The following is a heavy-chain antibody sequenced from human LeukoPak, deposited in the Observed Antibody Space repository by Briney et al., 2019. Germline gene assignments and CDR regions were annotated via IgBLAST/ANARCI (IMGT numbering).Heavy chain of an antibody. Sequence: SVKVSCKASGFTFTSSAMQWVRQARGQRLEWIGWIVVGSGNTNYAQKFQERITITRDMSTSTAYMELRSLRSDDTAVYYCAREGTKSYYFDYWGQGTLVTVSS. V-gene: IGHV1-58*02. J-gene: IGHJ4*02. CDR2: IVVGSGNT. CDR3: AREGTKSYYFDY. D-gene: IGHD1-7*01. CDR1: GFTFTSSA.